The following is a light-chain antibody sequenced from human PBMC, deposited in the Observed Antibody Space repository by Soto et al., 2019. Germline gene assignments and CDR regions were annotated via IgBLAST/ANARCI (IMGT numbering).Light chain of an antibody. CDR3: KSYAGSNTYV. CDR2: EVV. V-gene: IGLV2-8*01. CDR1: KSDIGVYDF. Sequence: ALTQPPSASGSPGQSVTISCTGTKSDIGVYDFVSWYQHHPGKAPRLIIYEVVQRPSGVPDRFSGSKSGNTASLTVSGLQAADEADYFCKSYAGSNTYVFGSGTNVTVL. J-gene: IGLJ1*01.